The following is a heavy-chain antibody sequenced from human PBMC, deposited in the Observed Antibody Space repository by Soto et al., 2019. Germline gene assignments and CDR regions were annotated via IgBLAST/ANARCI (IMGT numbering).Heavy chain of an antibody. CDR3: ARDRPGTGYHDY. CDR1: GYTFNTYA. J-gene: IGHJ4*02. CDR2: VNTANGDT. Sequence: QVHLVQSGAEEKKRGASVKVSCKASGYTFNTYAIHWVRQAPGQRLEWMGWVNTANGDTTYSEKFQGRITITRDTSATTAYMELSSLRSEDTAVYYCARDRPGTGYHDYWGQGTLVTVSS. D-gene: IGHD3-9*01. V-gene: IGHV1-3*05.